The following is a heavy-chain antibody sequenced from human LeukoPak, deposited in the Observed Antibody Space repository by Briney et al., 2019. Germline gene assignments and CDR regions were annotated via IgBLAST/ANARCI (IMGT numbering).Heavy chain of an antibody. CDR3: ARGLRSTYSYYFDY. CDR2: INPSGST. J-gene: IGHJ4*02. D-gene: IGHD6-13*01. CDR1: GGSFSGFY. V-gene: IGHV4-34*01. Sequence: ASETLSLTCTVYGGSFSGFYWSWIRQPPGKGLEWIGEINPSGSTDYNPSLKSRVTISVDTSKNQFSLKLSSVTAADTAVYYCARGLRSTYSYYFDYWGQGTLVTVSS.